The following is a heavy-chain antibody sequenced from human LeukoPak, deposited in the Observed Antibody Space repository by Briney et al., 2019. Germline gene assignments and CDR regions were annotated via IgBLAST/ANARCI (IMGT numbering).Heavy chain of an antibody. V-gene: IGHV1-2*02. CDR3: ARGVEYCSGGSCSIPPAFDI. D-gene: IGHD2-15*01. J-gene: IGHJ3*02. CDR1: GYTFTGYY. CDR2: INPNSGGT. Sequence: RASVKVSCKASGYTFTGYYMHWVRQAPGQGLEWVGWINPNSGGTNYAQKFQGRVTMTRNTSISTAYMELSSLRSEDTAVYYCARGVEYCSGGSCSIPPAFDIWGQGTMVTVSS.